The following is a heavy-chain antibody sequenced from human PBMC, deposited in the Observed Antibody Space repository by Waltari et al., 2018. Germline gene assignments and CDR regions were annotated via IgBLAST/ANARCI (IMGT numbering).Heavy chain of an antibody. Sequence: QVQLQQWGAGLLKPSETLSLTCAVYGGSFSGYYWSWIRQPPGKGLEWIGEINHSGSTNYNPSLKSRVTISVDTSKNQFSLKLSSVTAADTAIYYCARDVDWGYHYFDFWGQGLKVTVSS. CDR1: GGSFSGYY. CDR2: INHSGST. CDR3: ARDVDWGYHYFDF. V-gene: IGHV4-34*01. J-gene: IGHJ4*02. D-gene: IGHD7-27*01.